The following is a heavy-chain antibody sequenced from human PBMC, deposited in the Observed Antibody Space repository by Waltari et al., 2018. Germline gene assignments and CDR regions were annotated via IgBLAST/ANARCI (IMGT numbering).Heavy chain of an antibody. CDR1: GFPFSSYT. CDR2: ISVGCGG. D-gene: IGHD3-3*01. V-gene: IGHV3-23*04. CDR3: ANLLS. J-gene: IGHJ5*02. Sequence: EVQLVESGGDLVQPGGSLRLSCAASGFPFSSYTIYWARQAPGKGRECVASISVGCGGYYADSGKCRFTISRDNSRNTVFLQMNTLRVEDTAVYYCANLLSWGQGTTVAVSS.